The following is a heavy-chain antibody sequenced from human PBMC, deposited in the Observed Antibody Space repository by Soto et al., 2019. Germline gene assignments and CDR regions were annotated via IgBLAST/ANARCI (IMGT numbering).Heavy chain of an antibody. CDR3: ARGGGYDSMDYFDY. CDR2: IYYSGST. D-gene: IGHD5-12*01. V-gene: IGHV4-61*01. J-gene: IGHJ4*02. Sequence: SETLSLTCTVSGGSVSSGSYYWSWIRQPPGKGLEWIGYIYYSGSTNYNPSLKSRVTISVDTSKNQSSLKLSSVTAAVTAVYYCARGGGYDSMDYFDYWGQGTLVTVSS. CDR1: GGSVSSGSYY.